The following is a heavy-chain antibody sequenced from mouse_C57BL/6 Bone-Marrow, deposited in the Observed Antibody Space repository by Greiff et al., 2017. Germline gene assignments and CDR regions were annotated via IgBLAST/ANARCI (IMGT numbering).Heavy chain of an antibody. J-gene: IGHJ2*01. V-gene: IGHV1-82*01. CDR2: IYPGDGDT. CDR3: AREGDY. CDR1: GYAFSSSW. Sequence: VQRVESGPELVKPGASVKISCTASGYAFSSSWMNWVKQRPGKGLEWIGRIYPGDGDTNYNGKFKGKATLTADKSSSTAYMQLSSLTSEDSAVYFCAREGDYWGQGTTLTVSS.